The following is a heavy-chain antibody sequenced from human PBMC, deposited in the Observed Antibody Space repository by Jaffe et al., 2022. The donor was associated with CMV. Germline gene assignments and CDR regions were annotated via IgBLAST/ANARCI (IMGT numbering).Heavy chain of an antibody. CDR1: GGSISSGGYY. J-gene: IGHJ6*02. CDR2: IYYSGST. Sequence: QVQLQESGPGLVKPSQTLSLTCTVSGGSISSGGYYWSWIRQHPGKGLEWIGYIYYSGSTYYNPSLKSRVTISVDTSKNQFSLKLSSVTAADTAVYYCARGTFIGDYYYGMDVWGQGTTVTVSS. CDR3: ARGTFIGDYYYGMDV. V-gene: IGHV4-31*03.